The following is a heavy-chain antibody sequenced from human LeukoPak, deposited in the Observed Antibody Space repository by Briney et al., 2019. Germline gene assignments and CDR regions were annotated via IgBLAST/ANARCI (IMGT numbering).Heavy chain of an antibody. D-gene: IGHD6-13*01. Sequence: SETLSLTCAGYGGSFSDYYWSWVRQPPGKGLEWIGEINHRGSTNYNPSLKSRVTISVDTSKNQFSLSLSSLTAEDTAVYYCARWGSSWYSPYYYYYGMDVWGQGTTVTVSS. J-gene: IGHJ6*02. CDR3: ARWGSSWYSPYYYYYGMDV. CDR2: INHRGST. V-gene: IGHV4-34*01. CDR1: GGSFSDYY.